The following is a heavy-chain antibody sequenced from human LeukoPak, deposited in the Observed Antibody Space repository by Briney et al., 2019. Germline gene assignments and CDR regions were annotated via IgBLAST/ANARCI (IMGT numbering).Heavy chain of an antibody. CDR1: GFTFSTYA. J-gene: IGHJ6*02. CDR2: ISNNGVGT. Sequence: GGSLRLSCAASGFTFSTYAMFWVRQAPGKGLEYVSAISNNGVGTYYANSVKGRFTISRDNSKNTLFLQVGSLRGEDMAVYYCARSHRGAYYYYGMDVWGQGTAVTVSS. V-gene: IGHV3-64*01. CDR3: ARSHRGAYYYYGMDV.